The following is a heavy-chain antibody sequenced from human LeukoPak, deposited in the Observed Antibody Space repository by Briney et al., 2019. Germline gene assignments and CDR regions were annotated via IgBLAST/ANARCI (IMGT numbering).Heavy chain of an antibody. Sequence: GASVKVSCMASGYTFTSYGMSWVRQAPGQGLEWMGWISYNGNTNYAQKFQGRVTVTTDTSTGTASMELRSLRSDDTAVYYCAAGLRSGYYYSFDYWGQGTLVTVSS. CDR2: ISYNGNT. D-gene: IGHD3-22*01. CDR1: GYTFTSYG. J-gene: IGHJ4*02. CDR3: AAGLRSGYYYSFDY. V-gene: IGHV1-18*01.